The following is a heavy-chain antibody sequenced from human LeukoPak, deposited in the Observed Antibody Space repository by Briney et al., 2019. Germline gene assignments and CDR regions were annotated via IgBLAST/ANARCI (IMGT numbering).Heavy chain of an antibody. Sequence: ASVKVSCKASGYTFTGYYMHWVRQAPGQGLEWMGWINPNSGGTNYAQKFQGRVTMTRDTSISTAYMEPSRLRSDDTAVYYCARAPHREIAAAVSWGQGTLVTVSS. CDR3: ARAPHREIAAAVS. V-gene: IGHV1-2*02. CDR1: GYTFTGYY. CDR2: INPNSGGT. J-gene: IGHJ4*02. D-gene: IGHD6-13*01.